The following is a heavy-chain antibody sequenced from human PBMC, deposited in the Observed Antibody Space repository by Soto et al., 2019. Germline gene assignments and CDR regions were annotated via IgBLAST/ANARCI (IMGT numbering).Heavy chain of an antibody. V-gene: IGHV4-59*12. J-gene: IGHJ4*02. CDR1: GGSISSYY. CDR2: MSYSGST. D-gene: IGHD3-22*01. CDR3: ARGSRDSSGYYPTSQYYFDY. Sequence: SETLSLTCTVSGGSISSYYWSWIRQPPGKGLEWIGYMSYSGSTNYNPSLNSRVTISVDTSKSQFSLKLSSVTAADTAAYYCARGSRDSSGYYPTSQYYFDYWGQGTLVTVSS.